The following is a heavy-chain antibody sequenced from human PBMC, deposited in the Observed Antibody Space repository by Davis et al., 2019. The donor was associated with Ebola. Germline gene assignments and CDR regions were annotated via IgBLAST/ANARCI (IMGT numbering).Heavy chain of an antibody. Sequence: GESLKISCAASGFSISTYWMHWVRQAPGKGLVWVSRINTDGGSTSYADSVRGRFTVSRDNAKNTLYLQMNSLRAEDTAVYFCAKSLSQLAHFDFWGQGTLVTVSS. CDR2: INTDGGST. CDR3: AKSLSQLAHFDF. D-gene: IGHD3-16*02. J-gene: IGHJ4*02. V-gene: IGHV3-74*01. CDR1: GFSISTYW.